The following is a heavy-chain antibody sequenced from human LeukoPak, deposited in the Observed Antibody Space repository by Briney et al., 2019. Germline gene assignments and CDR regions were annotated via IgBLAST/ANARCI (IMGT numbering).Heavy chain of an antibody. D-gene: IGHD6-13*01. Sequence: PGGSLRLSCAASGFTFSSYAMSWVRQAPGKGLEWVAAISGSGGSTYYADSVKGRFTISRDNSKNTLYLQMNSLRAEDTAVYYCALRPLAAAGTSFDPWGQGTLVTVSS. J-gene: IGHJ5*02. CDR3: ALRPLAAAGTSFDP. V-gene: IGHV3-23*01. CDR2: ISGSGGST. CDR1: GFTFSSYA.